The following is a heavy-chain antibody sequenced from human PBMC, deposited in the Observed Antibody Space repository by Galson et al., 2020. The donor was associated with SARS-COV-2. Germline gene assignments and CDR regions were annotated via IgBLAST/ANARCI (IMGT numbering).Heavy chain of an antibody. J-gene: IGHJ4*02. Sequence: SETLSLTCTVSGGSISSSSYYWGWIRQPPGKGLEGIGSIYYSGSTYYNPSHKSRVTISVDTSKNQFSLKLSSVTAADTAVYYCAKQTYYYDSSAYIRWDYFDYWGQGTLVTVSS. V-gene: IGHV4-39*01. CDR3: AKQTYYYDSSAYIRWDYFDY. D-gene: IGHD3-22*01. CDR2: IYYSGST. CDR1: GGSISSSSYY.